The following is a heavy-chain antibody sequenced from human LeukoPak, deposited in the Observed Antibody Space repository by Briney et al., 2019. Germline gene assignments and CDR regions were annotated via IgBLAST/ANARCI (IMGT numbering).Heavy chain of an antibody. CDR3: ARHVGSTTPFDY. Sequence: SETLSLTCTVSGAAITNYYLSWIRQPPGKGLEWIGYIYYNGSTSYNPSLKSRITISVDTSKNQFSLKLRSVTAADTAVYYCARHVGSTTPFDYWGQGTLVTVSS. D-gene: IGHD1-26*01. CDR1: GAAITNYY. V-gene: IGHV4-59*01. CDR2: IYYNGST. J-gene: IGHJ4*02.